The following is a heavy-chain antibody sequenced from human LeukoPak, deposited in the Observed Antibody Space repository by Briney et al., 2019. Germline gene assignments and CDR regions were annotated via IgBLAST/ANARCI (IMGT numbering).Heavy chain of an antibody. V-gene: IGHV1-69*13. CDR3: ARDPTLGGSSWYSKWFDP. J-gene: IGHJ5*02. CDR2: IIPIFGTA. CDR1: GGTFSSYA. D-gene: IGHD6-13*01. Sequence: ASVKVSCKASGGTFSSYAISWVRQAPGQGLEWMGGIIPIFGTANYAQKFQGRVTITADESTSTAYMELSSLRSEDTAVYYCARDPTLGGSSWYSKWFDPWGQGTLVTVSS.